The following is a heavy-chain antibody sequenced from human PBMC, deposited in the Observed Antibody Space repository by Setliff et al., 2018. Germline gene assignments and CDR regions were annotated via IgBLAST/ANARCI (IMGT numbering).Heavy chain of an antibody. V-gene: IGHV3-7*02. J-gene: IGHJ4*02. Sequence: GGSLRLSCAASGFTFSSTWMSWVRQAPGKGLEWVANIKQDGSEKNYVDSVKGRFTISRDNSKNTLYLQMNSLRPEDTAVYYCAKWSAMVRGVDWGQGTLVTVSS. CDR3: AKWSAMVRGVD. CDR1: GFTFSSTW. CDR2: IKQDGSEK. D-gene: IGHD3-10*01.